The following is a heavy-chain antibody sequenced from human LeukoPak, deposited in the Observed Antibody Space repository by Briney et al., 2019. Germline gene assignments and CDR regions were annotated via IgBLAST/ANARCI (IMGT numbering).Heavy chain of an antibody. CDR3: ARVKYYYGSGSHWFDP. Sequence: SETLSLTCTVSGGSISSYYWSWIRQPAGKGLERIGRIYTSGSTNYNPSLKSRVTMSVDTSKNQFSLKLSSVTAADTAVYYRARVKYYYGSGSHWFDPWGQGTLVTVSS. CDR1: GGSISSYY. D-gene: IGHD3-10*01. J-gene: IGHJ5*02. V-gene: IGHV4-4*07. CDR2: IYTSGST.